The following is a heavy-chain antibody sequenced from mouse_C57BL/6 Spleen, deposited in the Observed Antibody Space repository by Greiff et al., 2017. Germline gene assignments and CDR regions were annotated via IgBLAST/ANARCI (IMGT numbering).Heavy chain of an antibody. CDR3: VRQGGYDGDYVAWLAD. V-gene: IGHV10-1*01. CDR2: IRSKSNNYAT. CDR1: GFSFNTYA. Sequence: EVQLQESGGGLVQPKGSLKLSCAASGFSFNTYAMTWVRQAPGKGLEWVARIRSKSNNYATFYADSVKYRFSISRADSERMLYLQMNNLKTEDTAMYYGVRQGGYDGDYVAWLADWGKGTLVTVSA. D-gene: IGHD2-3*01. J-gene: IGHJ3*01.